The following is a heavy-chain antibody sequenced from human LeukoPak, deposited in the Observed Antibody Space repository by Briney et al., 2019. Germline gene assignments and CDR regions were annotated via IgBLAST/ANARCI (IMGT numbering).Heavy chain of an antibody. J-gene: IGHJ3*02. Sequence: PGGSLRLSCAASGFTFSSYAMSWVRQAPGKGLEWVSAISGGGGSTYYADSVKGRFTISRDNSKNTLYLQMNSLRAEDTAVYYCAKVLFYCSSTSCHDAFDIWGQGTMVTVSS. CDR3: AKVLFYCSSTSCHDAFDI. CDR1: GFTFSSYA. D-gene: IGHD2-2*01. CDR2: ISGGGGST. V-gene: IGHV3-23*01.